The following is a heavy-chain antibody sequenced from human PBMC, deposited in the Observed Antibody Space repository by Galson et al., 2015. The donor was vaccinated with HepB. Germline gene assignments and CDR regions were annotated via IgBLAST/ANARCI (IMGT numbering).Heavy chain of an antibody. V-gene: IGHV3-30*18. Sequence: SLRLSCAASGFTFISYGMHWVRQAPGKGLEWVAVISYDGSNKYYADSVKGRFTISRDNSKNTLYLQMNSLRAEDTAVYYCANGGLRTRAAAGIAGGFDYWGQGTLVTVSS. CDR3: ANGGLRTRAAAGIAGGFDY. CDR1: GFTFISYG. CDR2: ISYDGSNK. J-gene: IGHJ4*02. D-gene: IGHD6-13*01.